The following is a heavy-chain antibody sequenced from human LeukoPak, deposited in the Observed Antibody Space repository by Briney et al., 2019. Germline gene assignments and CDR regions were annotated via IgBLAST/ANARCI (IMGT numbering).Heavy chain of an antibody. J-gene: IGHJ4*02. CDR2: MSGSGSST. V-gene: IGHV3-23*01. Sequence: GGSLRLSCAASGFTFSSYAMSWVRQAPGKGLEWVSAMSGSGSSTSYADSVKGRFTISRDNSKNTLYLQMHSLRAEDTALYYCASIGGWGTCPFDSWGQGTLVTVSS. CDR1: GFTFSSYA. D-gene: IGHD3-16*01. CDR3: ASIGGWGTCPFDS.